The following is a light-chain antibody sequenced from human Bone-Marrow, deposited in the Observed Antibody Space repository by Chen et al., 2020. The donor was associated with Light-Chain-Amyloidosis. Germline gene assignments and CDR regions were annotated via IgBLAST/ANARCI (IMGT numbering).Light chain of an antibody. J-gene: IGLJ3*02. CDR1: RDILVAAYR. V-gene: IGLV5-45*03. CDR3: MIWHNSQGV. CDR2: YNSDSNK. Sequence: QAVLTQPSSLSASPGSSASLPCTLRRDILVAAYRIYWYQQKPGSPPRYLLRYNSDSNKQQGSGVPSRFSGSKDVSANAGILLISGLQSEDGADYYCMIWHNSQGVFGGGTKLTVL.